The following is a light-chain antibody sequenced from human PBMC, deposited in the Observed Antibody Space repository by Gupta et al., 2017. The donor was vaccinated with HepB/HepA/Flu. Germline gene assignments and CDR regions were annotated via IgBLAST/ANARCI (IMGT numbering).Light chain of an antibody. CDR2: GAS. J-gene: IGKJ1*01. CDR3: QQYNNWPPWT. V-gene: IGKV3-15*01. Sequence: EVVMTQSPATLSVSPGERATLSCRASQSVNSNLAWYQQKPGQAPRLLIYGASTRATGIPARFSGSESGTEFTLTISSLHSEDFAFYYCQQYNNWPPWTFGQGTKVEIK. CDR1: QSVNSN.